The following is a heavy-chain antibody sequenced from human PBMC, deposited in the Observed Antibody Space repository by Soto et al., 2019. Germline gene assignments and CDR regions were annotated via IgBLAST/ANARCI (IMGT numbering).Heavy chain of an antibody. CDR1: GASISDYY. V-gene: IGHV4-59*01. CDR2: IYNSGNT. J-gene: IGHJ5*01. D-gene: IGHD5-12*01. Sequence: ASETLSLTCTVSGASISDYYWSWIRQPPGTGLEWIGFIYNSGNTNYNPSLKSRVTISIDTSKNQFSLILSSVTAADTAIYFCARDYGYDRGSNWFDSWGQGTLVTVSS. CDR3: ARDYGYDRGSNWFDS.